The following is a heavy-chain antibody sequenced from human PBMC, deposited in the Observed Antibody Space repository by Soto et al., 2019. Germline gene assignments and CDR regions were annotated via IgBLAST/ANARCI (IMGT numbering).Heavy chain of an antibody. CDR1: GGSFSGYY. CDR3: ARDHPHSYGVYYFDY. Sequence: SETLSLTCAVYGGSFSGYYWSWIRQPPGKGLEWIGEINHSGSTNYNPSLKSRVTISVDTSKNQFSLKVNSVTAADTAVYYCARDHPHSYGVYYFDYWGQGTPVTVSS. CDR2: INHSGST. J-gene: IGHJ4*02. V-gene: IGHV4-34*01. D-gene: IGHD5-18*01.